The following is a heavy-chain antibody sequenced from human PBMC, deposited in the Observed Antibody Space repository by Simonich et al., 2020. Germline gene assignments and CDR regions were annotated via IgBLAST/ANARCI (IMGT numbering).Heavy chain of an antibody. CDR1: GGSISSSSYC. Sequence: QLQLQESGPGLVKPSETLSLTCTVSGGSISSSSYCWGWIRQPPGKGLDWIGSINYSGSTSYNPSLKSRVTISVDTSKNQFSLKLSSVTAADTAVYYCARHAGFAFDIWGQGTMVTVSS. J-gene: IGHJ3*02. CDR3: ARHAGFAFDI. V-gene: IGHV4-39*01. CDR2: INYSGST. D-gene: IGHD6-13*01.